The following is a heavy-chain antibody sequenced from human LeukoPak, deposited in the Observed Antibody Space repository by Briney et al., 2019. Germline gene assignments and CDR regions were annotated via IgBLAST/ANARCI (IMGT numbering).Heavy chain of an antibody. V-gene: IGHV1-69*06. D-gene: IGHD3-3*01. CDR2: IIPIFGTA. Sequence: SVKVSCKASGGTFSSYAISWVRRAPGQGLEWMGGIIPIFGTANYAQKFQGRVTITADKSTSTAYMELSSLRSEDTAVYFCAREDYDFWSTSFTGPLPYYFKFWGQGTLVTVSS. J-gene: IGHJ4*02. CDR1: GGTFSSYA. CDR3: AREDYDFWSTSFTGPLPYYFKF.